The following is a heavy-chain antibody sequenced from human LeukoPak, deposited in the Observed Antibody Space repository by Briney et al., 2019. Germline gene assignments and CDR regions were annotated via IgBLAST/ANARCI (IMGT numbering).Heavy chain of an antibody. CDR3: ARDPGRWQQLGYFDY. D-gene: IGHD5-24*01. CDR2: ISYSGST. V-gene: IGHV4-61*03. J-gene: IGHJ4*02. Sequence: PPETLSLTCTVSGGSVSNGSYYWSWIRQPPGKGLEWIGYISYSGSTNYNPFLKSRVTMSVVTSKNHFSLRLSSVTAADTAVYYCARDPGRWQQLGYFDYWGQGSLVTVSS. CDR1: GGSVSNGSYY.